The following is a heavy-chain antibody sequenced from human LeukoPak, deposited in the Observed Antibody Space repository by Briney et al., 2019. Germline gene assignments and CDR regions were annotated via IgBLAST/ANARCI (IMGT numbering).Heavy chain of an antibody. CDR1: NVSISSGRYY. D-gene: IGHD2-2*01. Sequence: SSETLSLTCTVSNVSISSGRYYWGCIRQPPGKGLEWIGSIYYSGSTYYNPSLKSRVTISVDTSKNQFSLKLSSVTAADTAVYYCASYQLLSGRSDYWGQGTLVTVSS. V-gene: IGHV4-39*07. CDR2: IYYSGST. CDR3: ASYQLLSGRSDY. J-gene: IGHJ4*02.